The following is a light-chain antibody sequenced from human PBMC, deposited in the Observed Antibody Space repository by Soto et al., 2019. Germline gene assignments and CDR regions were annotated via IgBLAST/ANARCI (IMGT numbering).Light chain of an antibody. CDR3: AAWDGSLKGVV. CDR1: SSNIGSNA. V-gene: IGLV1-44*01. CDR2: STN. J-gene: IGLJ2*01. Sequence: QSVLTQPPSASGTPGQRVTISCSGSSSNIGSNAVKWYQQLPGTAPKLLMYSTNQRPSGVPDRFSGSKSGTSASLAISGLQSEDEADYYCAAWDGSLKGVVFGGGTKVTVL.